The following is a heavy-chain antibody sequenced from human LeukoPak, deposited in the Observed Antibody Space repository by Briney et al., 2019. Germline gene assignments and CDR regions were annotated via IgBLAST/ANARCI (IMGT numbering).Heavy chain of an antibody. D-gene: IGHD4-23*01. Sequence: PGGSLRLSCAASGFTFSSHNMNWVRQAPGKGLEWVSSISTSSSYIYYADSVKGRFTISRHNAKNSLYLQMNSLTVEDTAVYYCARDETPYDWGQGILVTVSS. CDR3: ARDETPYD. CDR1: GFTFSSHN. J-gene: IGHJ4*02. V-gene: IGHV3-21*01. CDR2: ISTSSSYI.